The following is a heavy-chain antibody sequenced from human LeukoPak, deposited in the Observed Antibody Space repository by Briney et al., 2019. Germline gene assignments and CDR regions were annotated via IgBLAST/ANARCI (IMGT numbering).Heavy chain of an antibody. CDR2: INHSGST. J-gene: IGHJ6*02. CDR1: GGSFSGYY. V-gene: IGHV4-34*01. Sequence: SETLSLTCAVYGGSFSGYYWSWIRQPPGKGLEWIGEINHSGSTNYNPSLKSRVTISVDTSKNQFSLKLSSVTAADTAVYYCARAIIYYYYYGMDVWGQGTTVTVSS. CDR3: ARAIIYYYYYGMDV.